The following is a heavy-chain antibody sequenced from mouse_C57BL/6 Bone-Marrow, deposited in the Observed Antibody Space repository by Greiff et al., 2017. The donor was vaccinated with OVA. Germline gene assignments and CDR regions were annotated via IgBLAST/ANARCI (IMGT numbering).Heavy chain of an antibody. J-gene: IGHJ4*01. CDR1: GFNIKDDY. CDR3: SEITANVGATPYYAMDY. CDR2: IDPENGDT. Sequence: VQLQQSGAELVRPGASVKLSCTASGFNIKDDYMHWVKQRPEQGLEWIGWIDPENGDTEYASKFQGKATITADTSSNTAYLQLSSLTSEDTAVHFCSEITANVGATPYYAMDYWGQGTSVTVSS. D-gene: IGHD1-1*01. V-gene: IGHV14-4*01.